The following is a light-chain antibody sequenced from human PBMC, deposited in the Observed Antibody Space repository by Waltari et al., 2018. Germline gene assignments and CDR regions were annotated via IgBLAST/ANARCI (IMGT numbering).Light chain of an antibody. CDR2: VNI. J-gene: IGLJ3*02. CDR1: RAHIGGCAG. CDR3: QSYDTSLSVV. Sequence: QSVLTQPPSVSGAPGPRAALPCTGIRAHIGGCAGVHWYQQPPRTAPKLLIYVNINRPSGVPDRFFGSTYGTTASLAITGLQAEDEADYYCQSYDTSLSVVFGGGTKLTVL. V-gene: IGLV1-40*01.